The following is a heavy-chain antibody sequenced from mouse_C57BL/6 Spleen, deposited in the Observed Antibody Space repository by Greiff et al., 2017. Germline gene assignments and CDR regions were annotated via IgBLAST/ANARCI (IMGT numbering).Heavy chain of an antibody. CDR1: GYTFTDYY. Sequence: VKVVESGAELVRPGASVKLSCKASGYTFTDYYINWVKQRPGQGLEWIARIYPGSGNTYYNEKFKGKATLTAEKSSSTAYMQLSSLTSEDSAVYFCARSEDYDGGDYWGQGTTLTVSS. D-gene: IGHD2-4*01. CDR3: ARSEDYDGGDY. J-gene: IGHJ2*01. CDR2: IYPGSGNT. V-gene: IGHV1-76*01.